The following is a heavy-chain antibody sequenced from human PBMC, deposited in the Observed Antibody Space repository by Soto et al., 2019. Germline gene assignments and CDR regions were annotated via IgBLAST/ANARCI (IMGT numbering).Heavy chain of an antibody. CDR2: TYYRSQWHY. CDR3: VRLVGNSWLDH. V-gene: IGHV6-1*01. J-gene: IGHJ1*01. CDR1: GDSVSSNSAV. D-gene: IGHD3-9*01. Sequence: SQTLSLTCAISGDSVSSNSAVWNWIRQSPSRGLEWLGRTYYRSQWHYEYAVFVQSRISIDPDTSKNHFSLQLNSVTPEDTAVYYCVRLVGNSWLDHWGQGTLATVSS.